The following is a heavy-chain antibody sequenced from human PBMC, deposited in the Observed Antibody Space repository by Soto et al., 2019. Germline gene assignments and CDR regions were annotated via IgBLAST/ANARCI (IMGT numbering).Heavy chain of an antibody. Sequence: SETLSLTCTVSGDSISTNNYYWGWIRQPPGKGLEWIGSIYYSGSTHDNPSLKSRVTISVDMSKNQFSLKITPVTAADTGVYYCARNTEYNSGYPRLFDPWGQGILVIVSS. CDR2: IYYSGST. V-gene: IGHV4-39*01. CDR3: ARNTEYNSGYPRLFDP. J-gene: IGHJ5*02. CDR1: GDSISTNNYY. D-gene: IGHD5-18*01.